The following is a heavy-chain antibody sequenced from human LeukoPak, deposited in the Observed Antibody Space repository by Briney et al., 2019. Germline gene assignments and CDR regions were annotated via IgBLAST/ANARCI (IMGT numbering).Heavy chain of an antibody. J-gene: IGHJ4*02. D-gene: IGHD3-22*01. V-gene: IGHV3-7*01. CDR2: IKQDGSEK. CDR3: ARDLDYYDSSGYYY. Sequence: PGGSLRLSCAASGFTFSSYWMSWVRQAPGKGLEWVANIKQDGSEKYYVDSVKGRFTISGDNAKNSLYLQMNSLRAEDTAVYYCARDLDYYDSSGYYYWGQGTLVTVSS. CDR1: GFTFSSYW.